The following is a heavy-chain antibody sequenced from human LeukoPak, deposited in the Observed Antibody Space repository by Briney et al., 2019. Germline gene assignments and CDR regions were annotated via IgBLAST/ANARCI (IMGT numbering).Heavy chain of an antibody. D-gene: IGHD4-17*01. CDR3: ARDLVTVTKGFDI. J-gene: IGHJ3*02. CDR1: ADSFSSYY. Sequence: SETLSLTCAVSADSFSSYYWTWIRQSPGKGLEWIGYISYIGSTNYNPSLKSRVTISIDTSKNQFSLKLRSVTAADTAVYYCARDLVTVTKGFDIWGQGTMVSVSS. V-gene: IGHV4-59*01. CDR2: ISYIGST.